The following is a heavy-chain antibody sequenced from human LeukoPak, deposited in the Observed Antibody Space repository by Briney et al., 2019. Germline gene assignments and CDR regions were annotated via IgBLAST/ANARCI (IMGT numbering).Heavy chain of an antibody. CDR2: VGPSGART. CDR3: AKIRIAVAGTGVYYFDY. CDR1: GFTFSHHG. V-gene: IGHV3-23*01. J-gene: IGHJ4*02. D-gene: IGHD6-19*01. Sequence: GGSLRLSCAASGFTFSHHGMNWVRQAPGKGLEWVSGVGPSGARTYYADSVKGRFAVSRDNSKNMVFLQMNSLRAEDTAVYYCAKIRIAVAGTGVYYFDYWGQGTLVTVSS.